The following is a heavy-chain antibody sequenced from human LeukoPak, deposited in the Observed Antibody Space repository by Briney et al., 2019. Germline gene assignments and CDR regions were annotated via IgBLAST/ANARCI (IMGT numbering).Heavy chain of an antibody. V-gene: IGHV4-39*01. J-gene: IGHJ4*02. Sequence: SETLSLTCTVSGGSISSSSYYWGWIRQPPGKGLEWIGSIYYSGSTYYNASLQSRVTISIDTSKNQFSLRLKSVTAADTAMYYCAKSGGYGLIDYWGQGTLVTVSS. CDR2: IYYSGST. CDR3: AKSGGYGLIDY. CDR1: GGSISSSSYY. D-gene: IGHD1-26*01.